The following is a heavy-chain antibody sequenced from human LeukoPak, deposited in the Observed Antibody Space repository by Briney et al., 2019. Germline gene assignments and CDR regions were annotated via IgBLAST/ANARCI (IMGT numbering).Heavy chain of an antibody. V-gene: IGHV1-8*03. CDR2: MNPNSGNT. Sequence: GASVKVSCKASGYTFTSYDINWVRQATGQGLEWMGWMNPNSGNTGYAQKFQGRVTITRNTSISTAYMELSSLRSEDTAVYYCARARRDGYNLFGYWGLGTLVTVSS. D-gene: IGHD5-24*01. CDR1: GYTFTSYD. CDR3: ARARRDGYNLFGY. J-gene: IGHJ4*02.